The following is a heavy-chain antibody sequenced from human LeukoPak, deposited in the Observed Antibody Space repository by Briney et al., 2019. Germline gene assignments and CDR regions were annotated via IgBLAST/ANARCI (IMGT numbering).Heavy chain of an antibody. Sequence: QAGGSLRLSCAASGFTFSSYEMNWVRQAPGKGLEWVSYISRSGSVVYYADSVKGRFIISRDNAKKSLFLQMNSLRAEDTAVYSCARVHEAYIYGTNNYYYLDVWGKGTTVAVSS. CDR3: ARVHEAYIYGTNNYYYLDV. V-gene: IGHV3-48*03. J-gene: IGHJ6*03. D-gene: IGHD5-18*01. CDR2: ISRSGSVV. CDR1: GFTFSSYE.